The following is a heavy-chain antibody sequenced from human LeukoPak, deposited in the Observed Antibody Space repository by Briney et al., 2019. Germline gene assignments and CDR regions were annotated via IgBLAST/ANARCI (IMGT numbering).Heavy chain of an antibody. J-gene: IGHJ4*02. CDR3: AKEPGWYDFWSGYSIFDY. CDR2: ISGSGGST. V-gene: IGHV3-23*01. CDR1: GFTFSSYA. D-gene: IGHD3-3*01. Sequence: GGSLRLSCAASGFTFSSYAMSWVRQAPGKGLEWVSAISGSGGSTYYADSVKGRFTISRDNSKNTLYLQVNSLRAEDTAVYYCAKEPGWYDFWSGYSIFDYWGQGTLVTVSS.